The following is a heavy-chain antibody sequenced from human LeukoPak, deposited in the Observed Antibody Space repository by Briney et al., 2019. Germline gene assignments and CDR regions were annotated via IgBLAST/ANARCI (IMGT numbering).Heavy chain of an antibody. J-gene: IGHJ3*02. Sequence: ASVKVSCKASGYTFTGYYIHWVRQAPGQGLEWMGWINPNSGGTNYAQKFQGRVTMTRDTSISTAYMELSRLRSDDTAVYYCARSYSSSWYDMSAFDIWGQGTMVTVPS. CDR3: ARSYSSSWYDMSAFDI. CDR2: INPNSGGT. V-gene: IGHV1-2*02. CDR1: GYTFTGYY. D-gene: IGHD6-13*01.